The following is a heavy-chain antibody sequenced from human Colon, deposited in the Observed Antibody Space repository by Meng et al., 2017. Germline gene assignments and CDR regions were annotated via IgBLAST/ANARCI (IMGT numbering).Heavy chain of an antibody. D-gene: IGHD3-3*02. CDR1: GFTFSGSD. J-gene: IGHJ3*02. V-gene: IGHV3-73*01. CDR3: TVFSRGHI. Sequence: GGSLRLSCVVSGFTFSGSDVHWVRQASGKGLEWVGRIRSKTDTYATAFAASVKGRFTISRDDSKNTAYLQLNSLKTEDTAVYYCTVFSRGHIWGQGTRVTVSS. CDR2: IRSKTDTYAT.